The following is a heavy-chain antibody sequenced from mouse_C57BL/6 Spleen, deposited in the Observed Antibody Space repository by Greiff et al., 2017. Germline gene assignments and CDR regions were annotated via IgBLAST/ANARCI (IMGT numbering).Heavy chain of an antibody. CDR2: IYPSDSET. CDR1: GYTFTSYW. V-gene: IGHV1-61*01. J-gene: IGHJ2*01. Sequence: QVQLQQPGAELVKPGSSVKLSCKASGYTFTSYWMEWVKQRPGQGLEWIGNIYPSDSETNYNEKFKGKATLTVYKSSSTAYMQLSSLTSEDSAVYDCAHLRLFDFGYWGQGTTVTVSA. D-gene: IGHD1-2*01. CDR3: AHLRLFDFGY.